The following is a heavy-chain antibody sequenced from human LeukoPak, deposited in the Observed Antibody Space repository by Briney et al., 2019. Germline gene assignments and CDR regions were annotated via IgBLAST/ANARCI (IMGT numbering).Heavy chain of an antibody. CDR2: IYHSGTT. CDR1: GYSISSGYY. Sequence: SKTLSLTCAVSGYSISSGYYWGWIRQPPGKGLEWIGSIYHSGTTYYNPSLKSRVTISVDTSKNHFSLNLSSVTAADTAVYYCARLHYSDSSGIDYWGQGTLVTVSS. D-gene: IGHD3-22*01. CDR3: ARLHYSDSSGIDY. V-gene: IGHV4-38-2*01. J-gene: IGHJ4*02.